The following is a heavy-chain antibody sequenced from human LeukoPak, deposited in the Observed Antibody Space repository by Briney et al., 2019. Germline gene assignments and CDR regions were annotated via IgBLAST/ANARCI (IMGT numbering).Heavy chain of an antibody. CDR1: GFTFSIYA. CDR3: AKDVYNWNFYFDY. Sequence: QPGGSLRLSCAASGFTFSIYAMSWVRQAPGKGLEWVSAISASGYSTYYADSVKGRFTISRDNSKKTLYLQMNSLRAEDTAIFYCAKDVYNWNFYFDYWGQGTLGTVSS. V-gene: IGHV3-23*01. CDR2: ISASGYST. D-gene: IGHD1-7*01. J-gene: IGHJ4*02.